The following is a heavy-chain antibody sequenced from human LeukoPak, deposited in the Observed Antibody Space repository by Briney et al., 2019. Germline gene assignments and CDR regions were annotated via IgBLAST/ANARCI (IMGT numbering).Heavy chain of an antibody. V-gene: IGHV3-23*01. D-gene: IGHD3-10*01. CDR3: ASSGSYYNDY. J-gene: IGHJ4*02. CDR1: GFTFSSYG. Sequence: PGGSLRLSCAASGFTFSSYGMSWVRQAPGKGLEWVSAISGSGGSTYYADSVKGRFTISRDNSKNTLYLQMNSLRAEDTAVYYCASSGSYYNDYWGQGTLVTVSS. CDR2: ISGSGGST.